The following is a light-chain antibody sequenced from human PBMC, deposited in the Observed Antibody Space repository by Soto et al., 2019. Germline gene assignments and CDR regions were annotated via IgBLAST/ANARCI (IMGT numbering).Light chain of an antibody. CDR3: QQYGSSPPYT. V-gene: IGKV3-20*01. CDR1: HSVSSSY. Sequence: ELVLTQSPGTLSLSPGDRATLSCRASHSVSSSYLAWYQQKPGQAPRPLIYGASSRATGIPDRFSGSVSGTDFTLTISRLEPEDFAVYYCQQYGSSPPYTFGPGTKVDIK. CDR2: GAS. J-gene: IGKJ3*01.